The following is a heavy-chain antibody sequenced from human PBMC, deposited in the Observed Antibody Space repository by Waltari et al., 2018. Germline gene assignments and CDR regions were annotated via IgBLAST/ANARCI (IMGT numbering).Heavy chain of an antibody. Sequence: QVQLVESGGGVVQPGRSLRLSCAASGFTFSSYAMHWVRQAPGKGLEGVAVKSDDGSNKYYADSVKGRFTISRDNSKNTLYLQMNSLRAEDTAVYYCARVSIAAAGTPPWGQGTLVTVSS. D-gene: IGHD6-13*01. CDR2: KSDDGSNK. J-gene: IGHJ5*02. CDR1: GFTFSSYA. V-gene: IGHV3-30-3*01. CDR3: ARVSIAAAGTPP.